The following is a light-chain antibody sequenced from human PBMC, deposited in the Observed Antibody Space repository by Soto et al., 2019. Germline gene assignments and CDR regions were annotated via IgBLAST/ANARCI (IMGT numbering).Light chain of an antibody. Sequence: ETVMTQSPATLSVSAGERATLSCRASQSVNSNLAWYQKKPGQAPRLLIYAASTRATGIPARFSGSGSGTEFTLTISSLQSEDFAVYYCQQYNNWPLQTFGQGTKVDI. V-gene: IGKV3-15*01. J-gene: IGKJ1*01. CDR1: QSVNSN. CDR3: QQYNNWPLQT. CDR2: AAS.